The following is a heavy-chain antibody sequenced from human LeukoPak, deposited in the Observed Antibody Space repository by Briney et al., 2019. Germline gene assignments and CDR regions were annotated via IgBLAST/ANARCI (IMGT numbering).Heavy chain of an antibody. J-gene: IGHJ4*02. CDR2: LRYDGSTR. V-gene: IGHV3-30*02. CDR1: AFTFSTYG. CDR3: AKDRMTIIVVVTDFDY. Sequence: RGSLRLSCAASAFTFSTYGMHWVRQAPGKGLEWVAFLRYDGSTRYYSDSVKGRFNISRDNSKNTVYLQMNSLRAEDTSVYYCAKDRMTIIVVVTDFDYWGQGTLVTVSS. D-gene: IGHD3-22*01.